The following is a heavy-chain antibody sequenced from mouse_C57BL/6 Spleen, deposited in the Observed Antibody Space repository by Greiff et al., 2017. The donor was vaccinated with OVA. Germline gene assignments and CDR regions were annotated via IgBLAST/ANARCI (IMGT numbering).Heavy chain of an antibody. CDR3: ARGYDLFDY. CDR2: ISYDGSN. V-gene: IGHV3-6*01. Sequence: DVKLVESGPGLVKPSQSLSLTCSVTGYSITSGYYWNWIRQFPGNKLEWMGYISYDGSNNYNPSLKNRISITRDTSKNQFFLKLNSVTTEDTATYYCARGYDLFDYWGQGTTLTVSS. CDR1: GYSITSGYY. D-gene: IGHD2-3*01. J-gene: IGHJ2*01.